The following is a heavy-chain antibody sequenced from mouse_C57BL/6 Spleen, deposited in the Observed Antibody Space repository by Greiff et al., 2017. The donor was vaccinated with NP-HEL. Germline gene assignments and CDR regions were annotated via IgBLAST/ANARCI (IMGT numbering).Heavy chain of an antibody. CDR3: ARRVLGY. V-gene: IGHV1-42*01. CDR1: GYSFTGYY. D-gene: IGHD2-10*02. CDR2: INPSTGGT. Sequence: VQLQQSGPELVKPGASVKISCKASGYSFTGYYMNWVKQSPEKSLEWIGEINPSTGGTTYNQKFKAKSTLTVDKSSSTAYMQLKSLTSEDSAVYYCARRVLGYWGQGTSVTVSS. J-gene: IGHJ4*01.